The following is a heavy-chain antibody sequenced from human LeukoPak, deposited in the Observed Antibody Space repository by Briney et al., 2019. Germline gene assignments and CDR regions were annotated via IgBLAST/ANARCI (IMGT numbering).Heavy chain of an antibody. CDR2: IYSSGGT. D-gene: IGHD5-24*01. Sequence: SATLSLTCTVSGGSIGRYYWSWIRQPPGKGLEWIGYIYSSGGTNYNPSLKSRVTISVDTSKKQFSLKLSSVTAADTAVYYCARIRDGYNLDAFDIWAKGQWSPSLQ. CDR1: GGSIGRYY. V-gene: IGHV4-59*01. CDR3: ARIRDGYNLDAFDI. J-gene: IGHJ3*02.